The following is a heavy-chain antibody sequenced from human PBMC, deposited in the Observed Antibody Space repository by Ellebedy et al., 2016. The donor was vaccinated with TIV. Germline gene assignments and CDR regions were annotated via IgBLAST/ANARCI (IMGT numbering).Heavy chain of an antibody. J-gene: IGHJ4*02. Sequence: GESLKIPCAAPGLTFSNYEMNWIRQAPGKGPEWVSYISVSGSTIYYADSVKGRFTISRDNAKNSLYLQMNSLRAEDTAVYYCESSCALLYDSSAFDYWGQGTLVTVSS. CDR2: ISVSGSTI. CDR3: ESSCALLYDSSAFDY. CDR1: GLTFSNYE. V-gene: IGHV3-48*03. D-gene: IGHD3-22*01.